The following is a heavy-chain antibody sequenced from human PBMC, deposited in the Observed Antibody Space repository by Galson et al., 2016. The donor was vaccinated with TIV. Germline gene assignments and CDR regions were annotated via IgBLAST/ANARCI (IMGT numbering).Heavy chain of an antibody. CDR2: ISTSSSYR. D-gene: IGHD3-22*01. V-gene: IGHV3-21*01. Sequence: SLRLSCAASGFTFSSYSMNWVRQAPGKGLAWVSCISTSSSYRYYADSVKGRFTVSRDNAKNSLYLQMNSLTAEDTAVYFCVRDYTAYDSSGDGFDIWSQGTMVTVSS. J-gene: IGHJ3*02. CDR3: VRDYTAYDSSGDGFDI. CDR1: GFTFSSYS.